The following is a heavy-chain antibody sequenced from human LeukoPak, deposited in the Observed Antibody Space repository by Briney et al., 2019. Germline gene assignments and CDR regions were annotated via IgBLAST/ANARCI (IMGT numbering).Heavy chain of an antibody. CDR1: GFTFSSYS. Sequence: GGSLRLSCAASGFTFSSYSMNWVRQAPGKGLDWVSAITISGDTTYYADSVKGRFTISRDNSKNTLFLQINSLRAEDTAVYYCATYSSSYGMDVWGQGTTVTVSS. V-gene: IGHV3-23*01. J-gene: IGHJ6*02. CDR2: ITISGDTT. CDR3: ATYSSSYGMDV. D-gene: IGHD6-19*01.